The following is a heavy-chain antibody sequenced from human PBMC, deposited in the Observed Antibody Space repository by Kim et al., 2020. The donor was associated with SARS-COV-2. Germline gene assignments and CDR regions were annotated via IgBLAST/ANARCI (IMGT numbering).Heavy chain of an antibody. CDR3: ARVGELLWFGHPRDWFDP. V-gene: IGHV1-18*01. D-gene: IGHD3-10*01. Sequence: ASVKVSCKASGYTFTSYGISWVRQAPGQGLEWMGWISAYNGNTNYAQKLQGRVTMTTDTSTSTAYMELRSLRSDDTAVYYCARVGELLWFGHPRDWFDPWGQGTLVTVSS. J-gene: IGHJ5*02. CDR2: ISAYNGNT. CDR1: GYTFTSYG.